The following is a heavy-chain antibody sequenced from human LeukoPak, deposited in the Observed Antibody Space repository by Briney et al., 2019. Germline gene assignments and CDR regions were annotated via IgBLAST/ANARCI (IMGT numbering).Heavy chain of an antibody. J-gene: IGHJ4*02. CDR3: ACNTYYYDSSDYYSDY. CDR1: GGSLSSGSSY. D-gene: IGHD3-22*01. Sequence: SETLSLTCIVPGGSLSSGSSYWSWIRQHPGKGLEWIGYLHYSGSTSYNPSLKSRVTISVDTSKNQFSLKLSSVTAADTAVYYCACNTYYYDSSDYYSDYWGQGTLVTVSS. CDR2: LHYSGST. V-gene: IGHV4-31*03.